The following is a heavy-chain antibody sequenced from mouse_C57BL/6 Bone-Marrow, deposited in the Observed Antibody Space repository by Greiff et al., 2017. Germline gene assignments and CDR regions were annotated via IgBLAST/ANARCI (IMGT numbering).Heavy chain of an antibody. J-gene: IGHJ2*01. V-gene: IGHV1-55*01. CDR1: GYTFTSYW. CDR2: FYPGSGST. CDR3: AGDGPYDCDY. Sequence: QVQLQQPGAELVKPGASVKMSCKASGYTFTSYWITWVKQRPGQGLEWIGDFYPGSGSTTYNEKFKSKATLTVDTSSSTAYMQLSSRTSEDPAVYYCAGDGPYDCDYWGQGTPLTVSS. D-gene: IGHD2-3*01.